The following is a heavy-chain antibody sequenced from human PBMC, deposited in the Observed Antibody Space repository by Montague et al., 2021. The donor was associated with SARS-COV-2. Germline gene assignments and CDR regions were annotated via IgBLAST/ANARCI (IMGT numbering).Heavy chain of an antibody. D-gene: IGHD3-9*01. CDR2: XDWXDDK. Sequence: PALVKPPQTLTLTCTFSGFSLSTSGMRASWIRQPPGKALEWLARXDWXDDKFYSTSLKTRLTISKDTSKNQVVLTMTNMDPVDTATYYCARSYYDILTAYYTPFDYWGQGTLVTVSS. CDR3: ARSYYDILTAYYTPFDY. CDR1: GFSLSTSGMR. V-gene: IGHV2-70*04. J-gene: IGHJ4*02.